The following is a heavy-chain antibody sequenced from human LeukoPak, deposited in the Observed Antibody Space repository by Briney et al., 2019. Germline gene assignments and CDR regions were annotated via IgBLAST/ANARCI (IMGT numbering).Heavy chain of an antibody. CDR3: TRDHSSGSEY. J-gene: IGHJ4*02. D-gene: IGHD3-10*01. V-gene: IGHV3-74*01. Sequence: GGSLRLSCAVSGFTFSRYWMHWVRQAPGKGLMWVSRINTDGRNTNYADSVKGRFTISRDNAKNTLYLQMNSLRAEDTAVYYCTRDHSSGSEYWGQGTLVTVSS. CDR1: GFTFSRYW. CDR2: INTDGRNT.